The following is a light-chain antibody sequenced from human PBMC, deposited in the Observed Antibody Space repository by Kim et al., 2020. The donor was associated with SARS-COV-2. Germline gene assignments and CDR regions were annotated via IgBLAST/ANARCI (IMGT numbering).Light chain of an antibody. CDR2: QDS. Sequence: PGQTASITCSGDKLGDKYACWYQQKPGQSPVLVIYQDSKRPSGIPERFSGSNSGNTATLTISGTQAMDEADYYCQAWDSSTGNVVFGGGTQLTVL. J-gene: IGLJ2*01. CDR3: QAWDSSTGNVV. V-gene: IGLV3-1*01. CDR1: KLGDKY.